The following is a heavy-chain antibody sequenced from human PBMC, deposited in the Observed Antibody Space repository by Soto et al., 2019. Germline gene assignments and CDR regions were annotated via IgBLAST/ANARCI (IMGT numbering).Heavy chain of an antibody. V-gene: IGHV3-49*03. D-gene: IGHD1-26*01. J-gene: IGHJ3*02. Sequence: GGSLRLSCTASGFTFGDYAMSWFRQAPGKGLEWVGFIRSKAYGGTTEYAASVKGRFTISRDDSKSIAYLQMNSLKTEDTAFFYFSGGPDRGSYSHVFYIWGQGKLVTVSS. CDR2: IRSKAYGGTT. CDR3: SGGPDRGSYSHVFYI. CDR1: GFTFGDYA.